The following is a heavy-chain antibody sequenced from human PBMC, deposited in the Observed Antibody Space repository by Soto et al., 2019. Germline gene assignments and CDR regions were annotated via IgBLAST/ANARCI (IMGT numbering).Heavy chain of an antibody. J-gene: IGHJ4*02. V-gene: IGHV2-5*01. CDR1: GFSLTTDGEG. D-gene: IGHD3-16*01. CDR2: IFWSDSK. Sequence: QITLKESGPTLVTPTQTLTLTCSFSGFSLTTDGEGVGWVRQPPGKALEWLALIFWSDSKRYSTSLKNRLTVTKDDSKNQVLLTMTNMDPVDTATYYCIHRRRDAGPNGDYWGQGTLVTVSS. CDR3: IHRRRDAGPNGDY.